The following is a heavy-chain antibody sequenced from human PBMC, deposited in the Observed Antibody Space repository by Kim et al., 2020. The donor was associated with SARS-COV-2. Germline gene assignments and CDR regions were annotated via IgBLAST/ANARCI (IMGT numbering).Heavy chain of an antibody. J-gene: IGHJ4*02. CDR2: ITGSGDST. D-gene: IGHD2-2*01. V-gene: IGHV3-23*01. CDR1: GFPFSSYG. Sequence: GGSLRLSCVASGFPFSSYGMNWVRQAPGKGLEWVSVITGSGDSTHYADSVKGRFTISRDNSKNTLYLQMNSLRAEDTALYFCANDQFSTSEVGYWGQGTLVTVSS. CDR3: ANDQFSTSEVGY.